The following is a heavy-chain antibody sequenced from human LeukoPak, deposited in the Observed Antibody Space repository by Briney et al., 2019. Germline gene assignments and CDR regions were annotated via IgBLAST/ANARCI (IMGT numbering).Heavy chain of an antibody. CDR3: ARFIAEIDNWFDP. V-gene: IGHV4-30-4*07. D-gene: IGHD3-16*02. CDR2: MYYTGNT. J-gene: IGHJ5*02. CDR1: GGSISSGGYS. Sequence: PSQTLSLACAVSGGSISSGGYSWSWIRQPPGKGLEWIAYMYYTGNTYYNPSLKSRVTISVDTSKNQFSLKLSSVTAADTAVYYCARFIAEIDNWFDPWGQGTLVTVSS.